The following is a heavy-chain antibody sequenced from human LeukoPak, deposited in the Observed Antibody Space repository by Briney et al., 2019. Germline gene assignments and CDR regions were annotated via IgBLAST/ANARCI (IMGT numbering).Heavy chain of an antibody. CDR1: GGSMSDSRT. J-gene: IGHJ5*02. CDR2: INDDGRT. CDR3: AKVLTAAGLDL. D-gene: IGHD6-25*01. V-gene: IGHV4/OR15-8*01. Sequence: SETLSLTCSVSGGSMSDSRTWGWVRQPPGKGLEWLANINDDGRTAPNPSLRSRLTISQDRSKNQFSLKVSSVTAADTAFYYCAKVLTAAGLDLWGQGILVTVSS.